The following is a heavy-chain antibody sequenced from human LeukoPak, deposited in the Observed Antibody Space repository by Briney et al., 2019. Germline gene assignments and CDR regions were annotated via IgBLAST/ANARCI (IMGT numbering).Heavy chain of an antibody. J-gene: IGHJ6*03. D-gene: IGHD2-2*01. CDR1: GFTFSSYS. Sequence: PGGSLRLSCAASGFTFSSYSMNWVRQAPGKGLEWVSYISSSSTIYYADSVKGRFTISRDNAKNSLYLQMNSLRAEDTAVYYCARHKGYCSSTSCYHPYYYYYYMDVWGKGTTVTVSS. CDR2: ISSSSTI. CDR3: ARHKGYCSSTSCYHPYYYYYYMDV. V-gene: IGHV3-48*04.